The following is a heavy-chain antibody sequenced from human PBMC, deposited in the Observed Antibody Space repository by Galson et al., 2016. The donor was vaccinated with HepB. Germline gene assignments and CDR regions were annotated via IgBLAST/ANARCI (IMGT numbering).Heavy chain of an antibody. D-gene: IGHD3-3*02. CDR2: MNPNTGNT. CDR1: GYTFTDYD. V-gene: IGHV1-8*01. CDR3: AKVSTNFWWYFDL. J-gene: IGHJ2*01. Sequence: SVKVSCKASGYTFTDYDINWVRQATGQGLEWMGWMNPNTGNTGLAQKFQGSFTLTRNTSVRTAYMDLSSLRSEDTALYDFAKVSTNFWWYFDLWGRGTLVPVSS.